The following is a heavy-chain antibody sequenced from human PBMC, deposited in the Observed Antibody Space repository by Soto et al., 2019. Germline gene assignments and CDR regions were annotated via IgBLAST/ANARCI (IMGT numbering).Heavy chain of an antibody. CDR2: ISYDGSNK. D-gene: IGHD3-10*01. Sequence: QVQLVESGGGVVQPGRSLRLSCAASGFPFTTYGMHWVREGPGKGLEWVAVISYDGSNKFYADSVQGRFTISRDNSKNTLYLQMSSLRPDDTALYYCVGGQYYFDYRGQGTLVIVSS. V-gene: IGHV3-30*03. J-gene: IGHJ4*02. CDR3: VGGQYYFDY. CDR1: GFPFTTYG.